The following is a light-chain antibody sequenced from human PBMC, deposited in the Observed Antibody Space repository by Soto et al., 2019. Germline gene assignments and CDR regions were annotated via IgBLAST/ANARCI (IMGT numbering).Light chain of an antibody. CDR1: QAMSSS. Sequence: DIQLTQSPSFLSASVGDRVTITCRASQAMSSSLAWYQQKPAQAPKLLIYASSTLQSGVPSRFSGSGSGTEFTLTISSLQPEDFATYYCQQYHSYYPWTFGQGTKVEIE. V-gene: IGKV1-9*01. CDR2: ASS. CDR3: QQYHSYYPWT. J-gene: IGKJ1*01.